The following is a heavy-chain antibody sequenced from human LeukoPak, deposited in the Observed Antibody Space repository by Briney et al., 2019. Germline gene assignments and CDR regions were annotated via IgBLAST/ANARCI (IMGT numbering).Heavy chain of an antibody. J-gene: IGHJ4*02. CDR2: ISSSGSTI. D-gene: IGHD6-13*01. CDR3: ARDRTWIAAAGLFDY. V-gene: IGHV3-48*03. CDR1: GFTFSSYV. Sequence: GGSLRLSCAASGFTFSSYVMNWVRQAPGKGLEWVSYISSSGSTIYYADSVKGRSTISRDNAKNSLYLQMNSLRAEDTAVYYCARDRTWIAAAGLFDYWGQGTLVTVSS.